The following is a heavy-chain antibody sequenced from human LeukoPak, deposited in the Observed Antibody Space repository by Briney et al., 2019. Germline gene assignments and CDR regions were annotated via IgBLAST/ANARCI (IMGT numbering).Heavy chain of an antibody. CDR2: ISAYNGNT. J-gene: IGHJ6*02. Sequence: ASVKVSCKASGYTFTSYGISWVRRAPGQGLEWMGWISAYNGNTNYAQKLQGRVTMTTDTSTSTAYMELRSLRSDDTAVYYCARWDYGSGMNGMDVWGQGTTVTVSS. CDR1: GYTFTSYG. D-gene: IGHD3-10*01. CDR3: ARWDYGSGMNGMDV. V-gene: IGHV1-18*01.